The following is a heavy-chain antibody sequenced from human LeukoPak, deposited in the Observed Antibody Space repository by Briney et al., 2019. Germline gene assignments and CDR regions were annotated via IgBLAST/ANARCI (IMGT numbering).Heavy chain of an antibody. CDR1: GFTFTSYW. Sequence: PGGSLRLSCAASGFTFTSYWMAWVRQAPGKGLEWVSNIKEDGSGAYYADSVRGRFTTSRDNVKNSLFLQMNSLRAEDTAVYYCSNGIYRNSYWGQGTLVTVSS. CDR3: SNGIYRNSY. CDR2: IKEDGSGA. D-gene: IGHD1-7*01. V-gene: IGHV3-7*01. J-gene: IGHJ4*02.